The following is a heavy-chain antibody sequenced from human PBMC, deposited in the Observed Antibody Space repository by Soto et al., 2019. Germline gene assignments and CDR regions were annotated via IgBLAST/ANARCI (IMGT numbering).Heavy chain of an antibody. CDR2: ISGSGGST. CDR3: AKDGAILRFLEWLSGGGYFDL. Sequence: EVQLLESGGGLVQPGGSLRLSCAASGFTFSSYAMSWVRQAPGKGLEWVSAISGSGGSTYYADSVKGRFTISRDNSKNTLYLQMNSLRVEDTAVYYCAKDGAILRFLEWLSGGGYFDLWGHGTLVTVSS. D-gene: IGHD3-3*01. CDR1: GFTFSSYA. V-gene: IGHV3-23*01. J-gene: IGHJ2*01.